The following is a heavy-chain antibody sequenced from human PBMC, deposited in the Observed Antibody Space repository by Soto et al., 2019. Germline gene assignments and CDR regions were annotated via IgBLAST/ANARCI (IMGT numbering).Heavy chain of an antibody. CDR2: TYYRSRWYN. CDR3: ARDFPYYVGSESYLDY. Sequence: SQTLSLTCAISGYSVSGNSAAWNWIRQSPSRGLEWLGRTYYRSRWYNDYAVSVKSRITVTPDTSKNQSSLHLNSVTPEDTAVYYCARDFPYYVGSESYLDYWGQGPLVTVSS. D-gene: IGHD3-16*01. J-gene: IGHJ4*02. CDR1: GYSVSGNSAA. V-gene: IGHV6-1*01.